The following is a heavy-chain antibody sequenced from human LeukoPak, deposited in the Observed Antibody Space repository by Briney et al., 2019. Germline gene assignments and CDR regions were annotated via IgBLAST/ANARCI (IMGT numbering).Heavy chain of an antibody. CDR3: ARRYFGSESSAFDI. CDR2: IYLTGTT. CDR1: GGSISTYY. V-gene: IGHV4-59*08. J-gene: IGHJ3*02. D-gene: IGHD3-10*01. Sequence: SETLSLTCTVSGGSISTYYWSWIRQSPGKGLEWIGYIYLTGTTNYNPSLRSRVSISVDTSKNQFSLKLRSVTAADTAVYFCARRYFGSESSAFDIWGQGTMVTVSS.